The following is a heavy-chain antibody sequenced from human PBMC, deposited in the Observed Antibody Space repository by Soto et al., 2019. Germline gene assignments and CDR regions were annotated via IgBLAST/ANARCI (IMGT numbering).Heavy chain of an antibody. V-gene: IGHV3-74*01. CDR3: TRSGPFDF. D-gene: IGHD2-8*02. CDR2: IRGDGSTA. CDR1: GFTFSDYW. Sequence: EVQLVESGGGLVQPGGSLRLSCVASGFTFSDYWMHWVRQAPGKGLVWVSRIRGDGSTATYADFVQGRFSISRDNAKKTVYLEMESLRAEYTAIYYCTRSGPFDFWGQGTLVTVSS. J-gene: IGHJ4*02.